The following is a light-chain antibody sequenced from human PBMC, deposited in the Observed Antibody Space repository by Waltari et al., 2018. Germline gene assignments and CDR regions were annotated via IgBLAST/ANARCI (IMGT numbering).Light chain of an antibody. J-gene: IGKJ4*01. Sequence: DIQMTQSPSAMSASVGDRVTITCRASPGINNYFAWFQQEPGKVPKRLVYYTSSLQSGVPSRFSGSGSGTEFTLTISSLQPEDFATYYCLQYNDYPFTFGGGTKVEIK. CDR3: LQYNDYPFT. V-gene: IGKV1-17*03. CDR2: YTS. CDR1: PGINNY.